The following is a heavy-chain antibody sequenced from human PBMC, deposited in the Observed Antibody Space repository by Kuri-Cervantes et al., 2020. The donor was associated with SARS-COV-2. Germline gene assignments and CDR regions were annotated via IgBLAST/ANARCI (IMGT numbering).Heavy chain of an antibody. CDR2: IYYSGST. CDR3: ARQLIFGVAHYFDC. CDR1: GGSISSSSYY. D-gene: IGHD3-3*01. J-gene: IGHJ4*02. Sequence: SETLSLTCTVSGGSISSSSYYWGWIRQPPGKGLEWIGSIYYSGSTYYNPSLKSRVTISVDMSKNQFSLKLSSVTAADTAVYYCARQLIFGVAHYFDCWGQGTLVTVSS. V-gene: IGHV4-39*01.